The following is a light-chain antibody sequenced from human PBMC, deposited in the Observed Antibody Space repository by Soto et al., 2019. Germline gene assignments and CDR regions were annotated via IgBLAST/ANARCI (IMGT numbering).Light chain of an antibody. Sequence: EIVMTQSPATLSVSPGERVSLSCRPSRSVSSNLAWYQHKPGQAPRLLIHGASTRAAGISARFSGSGSGTEFTLTISSLQSEDFAGYFCQQYDDWPRTFGQGTKVEIK. V-gene: IGKV3-15*01. J-gene: IGKJ1*01. CDR1: RSVSSN. CDR2: GAS. CDR3: QQYDDWPRT.